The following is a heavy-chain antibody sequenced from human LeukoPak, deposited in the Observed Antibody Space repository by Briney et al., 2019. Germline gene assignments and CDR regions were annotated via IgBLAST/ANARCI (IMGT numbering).Heavy chain of an antibody. Sequence: PSETLSLTCTVSGGSISSSSYYWGWIRQPPGKGLEWIGSIYYSGSTYYNPSLKSRVTISVDTSKNQFSLKLSSVTAADTAVYYCARVRDTAMDLRPFDAFDIWGQGTMVTVSS. J-gene: IGHJ3*02. CDR2: IYYSGST. CDR1: GGSISSSSYY. V-gene: IGHV4-39*07. D-gene: IGHD5-18*01. CDR3: ARVRDTAMDLRPFDAFDI.